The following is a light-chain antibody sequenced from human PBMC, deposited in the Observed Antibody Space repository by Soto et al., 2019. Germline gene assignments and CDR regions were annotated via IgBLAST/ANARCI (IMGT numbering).Light chain of an antibody. CDR3: SSYTSSSTWV. J-gene: IGLJ3*02. CDR1: SSDVGGYNG. V-gene: IGLV2-14*03. Sequence: QSALTQPASVSGSPGQSITISCTGTSSDVGGYNGVSWYQQHPGKAPKLIIYDVSDRPSRVSNRFSDSKSGNTASLTISGLQAEDEADYYCSSYTSSSTWVFGGGTKLTVL. CDR2: DVS.